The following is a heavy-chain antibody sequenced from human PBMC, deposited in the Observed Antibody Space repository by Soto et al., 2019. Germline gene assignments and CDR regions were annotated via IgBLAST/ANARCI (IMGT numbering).Heavy chain of an antibody. CDR2: ISYSSTYI. V-gene: IGHV3-21*01. CDR1: GFTFSTYT. CDR3: ARRNSLGYSGYHLPARYYFDY. J-gene: IGHJ4*02. D-gene: IGHD5-12*01. Sequence: EVQLVESGGGLVKPGGSLRLSCVASGFTFSTYTMNWVRQAPGKGLEWVACISYSSTYINYADSVKGRFTISRDNAKNSLYLQMNSLRAEDTAVYYCARRNSLGYSGYHLPARYYFDYWGQGTLVTVSS.